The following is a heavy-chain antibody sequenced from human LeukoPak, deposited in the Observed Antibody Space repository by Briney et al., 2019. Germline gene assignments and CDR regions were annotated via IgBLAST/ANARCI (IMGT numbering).Heavy chain of an antibody. CDR2: IYYSGST. CDR3: TRRWYYDGSGYYDY. J-gene: IGHJ4*02. D-gene: IGHD3-22*01. V-gene: IGHV4-34*01. CDR1: GGSFSGYY. Sequence: SETLSLTCAVYGGSFSGYYWSWIRQPPGKGLEWIGSIYYSGSTYYNPSLKSRVTISVDTSKNQFSLKLSSVTAADTAVYYCTRRWYYDGSGYYDYWGQGTLVTVSS.